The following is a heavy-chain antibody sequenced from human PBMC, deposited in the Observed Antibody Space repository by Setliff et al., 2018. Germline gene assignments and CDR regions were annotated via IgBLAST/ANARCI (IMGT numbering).Heavy chain of an antibody. Sequence: ASVKVSCKASGYPFTNYGITWVRQAPGQGLEWLGWISTYNVNTTYAQKLQDRVTMTTDTSTSTAYMELRSLRSEDTAVYYCARGGPEYSSSYFDYWGQGTLVTVSS. V-gene: IGHV1-18*01. J-gene: IGHJ4*02. CDR1: GYPFTNYG. D-gene: IGHD6-6*01. CDR2: ISTYNVNT. CDR3: ARGGPEYSSSYFDY.